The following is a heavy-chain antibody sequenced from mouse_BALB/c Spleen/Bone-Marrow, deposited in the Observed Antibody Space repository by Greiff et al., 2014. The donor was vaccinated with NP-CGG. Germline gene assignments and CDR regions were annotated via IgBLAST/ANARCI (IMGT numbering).Heavy chain of an antibody. CDR2: IAPGSGST. CDR3: ARFPFYYGSSFYYFDY. V-gene: IGHV1S41*01. Sequence: DLVKPGASVKLSCKASGYTFTSYWINWIRQRPGQGLEWIGRIAPGSGSTYYNEMSKGKATLTVDTSSSTAYIQLSSLSSEDSAVYFCARFPFYYGSSFYYFDYWGQGTTLTVSS. D-gene: IGHD1-1*01. J-gene: IGHJ2*01. CDR1: GYTFTSYW.